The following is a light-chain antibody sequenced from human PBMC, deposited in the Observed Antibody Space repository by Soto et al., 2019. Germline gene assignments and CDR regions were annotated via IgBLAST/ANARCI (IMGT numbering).Light chain of an antibody. Sequence: QSVLTQPASVSGSPGQSITISCTGTSSDVGGSSYVSWYQQHPDKAPKLMIYDVSSRPSGVSNRFSGAKSGYTASLTISGLQAEDEADYYCSSYASTTHVVFGGGTQLTVL. CDR2: DVS. CDR3: SSYASTTHVV. V-gene: IGLV2-14*03. CDR1: SSDVGGSSY. J-gene: IGLJ2*01.